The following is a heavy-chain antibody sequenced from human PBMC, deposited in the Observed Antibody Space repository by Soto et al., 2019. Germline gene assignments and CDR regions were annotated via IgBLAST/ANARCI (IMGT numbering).Heavy chain of an antibody. Sequence: QVQLEQSGVEVKKPRASVRVACKTSASIFTRYGFSWVRQAPGQGLEWMGWISAYNGDTKYAQNFQGRVTMTTDTSTRTAYMELRTLRIDDTAVYYCTSDYGDENSWGQGTLVTVSS. CDR1: ASIFTRYG. J-gene: IGHJ4*02. CDR2: ISAYNGDT. V-gene: IGHV1-18*01. CDR3: TSDYGDENS. D-gene: IGHD4-17*01.